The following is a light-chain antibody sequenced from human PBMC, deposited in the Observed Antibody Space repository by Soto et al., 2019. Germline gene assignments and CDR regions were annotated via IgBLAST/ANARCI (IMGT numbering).Light chain of an antibody. Sequence: QSVLTQPPSVSGAPGQRVTITCTGTLSNIGTGFDVHWYQQLPGTAPKLLIYGDGNRPSGVPDRFSGSKSGTSASLAITGVQDEDEADYYCQSYDSSLSGSVFGGGTKVTVL. V-gene: IGLV1-40*01. CDR1: LSNIGTGFD. J-gene: IGLJ2*01. CDR3: QSYDSSLSGSV. CDR2: GDG.